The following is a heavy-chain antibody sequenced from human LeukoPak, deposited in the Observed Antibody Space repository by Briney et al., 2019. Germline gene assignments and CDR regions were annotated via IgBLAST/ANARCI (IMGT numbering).Heavy chain of an antibody. Sequence: GESLKISCKASGYSFTSYWSGWVRQMPGKGLEWMGVIYPDDSGTRYSPSFRGQVTISVDKSISTAYLQWSSLKASDTAMYYCARRNCSGGICYSMRGFDYWGQGTLVTVSS. V-gene: IGHV5-51*01. CDR3: ARRNCSGGICYSMRGFDY. CDR1: GYSFTSYW. CDR2: IYPDDSGT. D-gene: IGHD2-15*01. J-gene: IGHJ4*02.